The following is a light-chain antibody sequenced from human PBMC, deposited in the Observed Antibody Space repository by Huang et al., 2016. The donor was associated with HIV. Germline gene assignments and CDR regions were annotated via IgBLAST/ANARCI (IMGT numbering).Light chain of an antibody. J-gene: IGKJ4*01. CDR2: SAS. V-gene: IGKV3-15*01. Sequence: EVVLTQSPGTLSVSPGERATLSCRVSQSISSNLAWYQCKPGQAPRLLIFSASTRATDIPARFSGSGSGTEFTLTISSLQSEDFAVYYCQQYDNWPPLTFGGGTRVEIK. CDR3: QQYDNWPPLT. CDR1: QSISSN.